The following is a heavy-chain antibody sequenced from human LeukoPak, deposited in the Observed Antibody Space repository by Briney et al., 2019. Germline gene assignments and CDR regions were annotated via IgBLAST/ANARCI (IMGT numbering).Heavy chain of an antibody. J-gene: IGHJ4*02. D-gene: IGHD3-22*01. V-gene: IGHV3-53*04. Sequence: GSLRLSCAASGFAFDDYSMHWVRQAPGKGLEWVSVIYSGGSTYYADSVKGRFTISGHNSKNTLYLQMNSLRAEDTAVYYCASQGYDSRGYYRDYWGQGTLDTVSS. CDR1: GFAFDDYS. CDR2: IYSGGST. CDR3: ASQGYDSRGYYRDY.